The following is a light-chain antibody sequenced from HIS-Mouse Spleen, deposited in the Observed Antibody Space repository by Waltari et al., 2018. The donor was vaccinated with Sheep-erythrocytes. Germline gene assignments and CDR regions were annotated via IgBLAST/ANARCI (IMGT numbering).Light chain of an antibody. CDR2: GAS. CDR1: QSVSSSY. J-gene: IGKJ4*01. Sequence: EIVLTQSPGTLSLSPGERATLSCRASQSVSSSYLAWYQQKPGQAPRLLIYGASSRATGIPYRFSGGGSGTDFTRTISRLGPEDFAVYYWQQYGSSPATFGGGTKVEIK. CDR3: QQYGSSPAT. V-gene: IGKV3-20*01.